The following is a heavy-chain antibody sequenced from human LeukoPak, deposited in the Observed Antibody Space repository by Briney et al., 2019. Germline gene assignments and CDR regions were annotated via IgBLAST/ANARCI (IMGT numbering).Heavy chain of an antibody. Sequence: GGSLIPSCAASGFTFSSYSMNWVRQAPGKGLEWVSSISSSSYIYYADSVKGRFTISRDNAKNSLYLQMNSLRAEDTAVYYCARKDGSGIVGAPEVFDYWGQGTLVTVSS. CDR3: ARKDGSGIVGAPEVFDY. J-gene: IGHJ4*02. D-gene: IGHD1-26*01. CDR1: GFTFSSYS. CDR2: ISSSSYI. V-gene: IGHV3-21*01.